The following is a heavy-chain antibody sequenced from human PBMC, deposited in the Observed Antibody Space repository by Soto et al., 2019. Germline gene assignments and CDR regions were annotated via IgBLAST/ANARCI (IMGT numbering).Heavy chain of an antibody. V-gene: IGHV5-51*01. J-gene: IGHJ4*02. CDR2: IYPGDSDT. D-gene: IGHD6-6*01. CDR3: ARHPGQLVRTEILYFDY. CDR1: GYSFTSYW. Sequence: GESLKISCKGSGYSFTSYWIGWVRQMPGKGLEWMGIIYPGDSDTRYSPSFQGQVTISADKSISTAYLQWSSLKASDTAMYYCARHPGQLVRTEILYFDYWGQGTLVTISS.